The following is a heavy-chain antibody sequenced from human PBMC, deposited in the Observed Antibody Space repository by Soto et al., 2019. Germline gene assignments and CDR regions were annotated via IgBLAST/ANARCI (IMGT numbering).Heavy chain of an antibody. CDR1: GYTLTELS. V-gene: IGHV1-24*01. J-gene: IGHJ4*02. CDR2: FDPEDGET. CDR3: ATEKDHSSGWYKVSYYFDY. D-gene: IGHD6-19*01. Sequence: GASVKVSCKVSGYTLTELSMHWVRQAPGKGLEWMGGFDPEDGETIYAQKFQGRVTMTEDTSTDTAYMELSSLRSEDTAVYYCATEKDHSSGWYKVSYYFDYWGQGTLVTVSS.